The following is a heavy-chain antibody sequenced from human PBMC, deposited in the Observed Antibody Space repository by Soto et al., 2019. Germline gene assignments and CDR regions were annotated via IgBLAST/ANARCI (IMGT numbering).Heavy chain of an antibody. J-gene: IGHJ4*02. D-gene: IGHD3-22*01. CDR3: ARGDGSDSSGYYPAAGFDY. V-gene: IGHV3-21*01. CDR2: ISSSSSYI. CDR1: GFTFSSYS. Sequence: GGSLRLSCAASGFTFSSYSMNWVRQAPGKGLEWVSSISSSSSYIYYADSVKGRFTISRDNAKNSLYLQMNSLRAEDTAVYYCARGDGSDSSGYYPAAGFDYWGQGTLVTVSS.